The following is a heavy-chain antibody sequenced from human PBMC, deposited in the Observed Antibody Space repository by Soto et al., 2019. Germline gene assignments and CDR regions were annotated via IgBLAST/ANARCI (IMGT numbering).Heavy chain of an antibody. V-gene: IGHV3-21*01. CDR1: GFTFSSYS. J-gene: IGHJ4*02. CDR3: AGVRDSSLAPLDY. Sequence: PGGSLRLSCAASGFTFSSYSMNWVRQAPGKGLEWVSSISSSSSYIYYADSVKGRFTISRDNAKNSLYLQMNSLRAEDTAVYYCAGVRDSSLAPLDYWGQGTLVTVSS. D-gene: IGHD6-13*01. CDR2: ISSSSSYI.